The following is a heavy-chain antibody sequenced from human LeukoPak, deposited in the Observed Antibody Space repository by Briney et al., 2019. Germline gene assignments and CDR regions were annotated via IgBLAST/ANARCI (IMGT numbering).Heavy chain of an antibody. D-gene: IGHD3-10*01. CDR2: MNSGGDA. CDR3: ARGGSMVRGVL. CDR1: GFIVSSDL. Sequence: GGSLRLSCVVSGFIVSSDLMNWVRQAPGKGLEWVSAMNSGGDAYYADSVRGRFIISRDKSRNTLYLQMNSLRVDDTAVYYCARGGSMVRGVLWGQGTLVTVSS. J-gene: IGHJ4*02. V-gene: IGHV3-53*01.